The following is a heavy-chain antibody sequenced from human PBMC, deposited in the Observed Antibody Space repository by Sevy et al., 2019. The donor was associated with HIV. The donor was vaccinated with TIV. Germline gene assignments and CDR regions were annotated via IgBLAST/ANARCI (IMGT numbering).Heavy chain of an antibody. CDR3: ATTKDYYDSSGYPFDY. CDR2: FDPEDGET. Sequence: ASVKVSCKVSGYTLTELSMHWVRQAPGKGLEWMGSFDPEDGETIYQQKFQGRVTLTEDTSTDTAYMDLSSLRSEDTAVYYCATTKDYYDSSGYPFDYWGQGTLVTVSS. D-gene: IGHD3-22*01. J-gene: IGHJ4*02. V-gene: IGHV1-24*01. CDR1: GYTLTELS.